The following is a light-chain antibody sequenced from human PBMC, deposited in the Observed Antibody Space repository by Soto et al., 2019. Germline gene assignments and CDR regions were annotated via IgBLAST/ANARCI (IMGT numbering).Light chain of an antibody. V-gene: IGLV1-44*01. CDR3: SSYTSSRTLV. CDR1: SSNIGSNT. CDR2: SNN. J-gene: IGLJ1*01. Sequence: QSVLTQPPSASGTRGQRVTVSCSGSSSNIGSNTVNWYQQLPGTAPKLLIYSNNQRPSGVPDRFSGSKSGNPASLTISGLHAEDEADYYCSSYTSSRTLVFGSGTKVTVL.